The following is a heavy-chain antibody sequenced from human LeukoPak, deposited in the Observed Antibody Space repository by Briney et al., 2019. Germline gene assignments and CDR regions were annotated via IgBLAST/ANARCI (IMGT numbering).Heavy chain of an antibody. CDR3: ARGNYYGMDV. J-gene: IGHJ6*02. V-gene: IGHV3-74*03. CDR1: ESTFSKFW. D-gene: IGHD2/OR15-2a*01. CDR2: INRDGSTT. Sequence: GGSLRLSCAASESTFSKFWMHWVRQAPGKGLVWVSGINRDGSTTTYADSVKGRFTVSRDNAKNTLYLQMNSLRAEDTAVYYCARGNYYGMDVWGQGTTVTVYS.